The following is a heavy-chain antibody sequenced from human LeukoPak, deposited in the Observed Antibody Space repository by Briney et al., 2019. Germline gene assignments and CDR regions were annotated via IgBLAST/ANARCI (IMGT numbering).Heavy chain of an antibody. D-gene: IGHD6-13*01. CDR3: AREDSIAAALDY. CDR2: INPKSGGT. V-gene: IGHV1-2*02. Sequence: ASVTVSCKASGYSFTDYSLHWVRQAPGQGLEWMGWINPKSGGTNNAQKFQGRVTMTRDTSISTAYMELSRLNSDDTAVYYCAREDSIAAALDYWGQGSLVTVSS. J-gene: IGHJ4*02. CDR1: GYSFTDYS.